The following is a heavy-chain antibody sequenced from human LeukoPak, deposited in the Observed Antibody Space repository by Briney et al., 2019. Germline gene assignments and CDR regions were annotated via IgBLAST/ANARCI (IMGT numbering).Heavy chain of an antibody. CDR2: ISAYNGNT. V-gene: IGHV1-18*01. CDR3: ARDFYGSGSFPPYYYYYYGMDV. D-gene: IGHD3-10*01. CDR1: GYTFTSYG. Sequence: GASVKVSCKASGYTFTSYGISWVRQAPGQGLEWMGWISAYNGNTNYAQKLQGRVTMTTDTSTSTAYMELRSLRSDDTAVYYCARDFYGSGSFPPYYYYYYGMDVWGQGTTVTVSS. J-gene: IGHJ6*02.